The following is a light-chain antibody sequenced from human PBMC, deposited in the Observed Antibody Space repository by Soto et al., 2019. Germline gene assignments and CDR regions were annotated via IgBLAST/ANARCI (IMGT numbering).Light chain of an antibody. CDR3: QQYENVPYT. J-gene: IGKJ2*01. CDR1: QHITNS. CDR2: DAT. Sequence: DIQMTQSPSSLSTAVGYRVNITCQAAQHITNSVSWYQQRPGKVPMLLIYDATILRTGVPSRFSVSRCGPYFILTIRSLLPEDVATYYCQQYENVPYTFGHGTKLEI. V-gene: IGKV1-33*01.